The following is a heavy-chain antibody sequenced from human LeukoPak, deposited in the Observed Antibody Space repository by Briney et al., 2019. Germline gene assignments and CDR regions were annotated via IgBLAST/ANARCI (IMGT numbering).Heavy chain of an antibody. CDR3: ARSSDYVWGSYRT. Sequence: PSETLSLTCAVYGGPFSGYYWSWIRQPPGKGLEWIGEINHSGSTNYNPSLKSRVTISVDTSKNQFSLKLSSVTAADTAVYYCARSSDYVWGSYRTWGQGTLVTVSS. CDR1: GGPFSGYY. J-gene: IGHJ5*02. D-gene: IGHD3-16*02. V-gene: IGHV4-34*01. CDR2: INHSGST.